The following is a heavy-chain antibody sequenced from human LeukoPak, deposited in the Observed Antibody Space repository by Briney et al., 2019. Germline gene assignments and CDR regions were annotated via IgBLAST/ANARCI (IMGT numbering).Heavy chain of an antibody. CDR3: ARTSSWYEGTDWFDP. D-gene: IGHD6-13*01. V-gene: IGHV4-61*08. CDR1: GGSISSGGYY. J-gene: IGHJ5*02. Sequence: SETLSLTCTVSGGSISSGGYYWSWIRQHPGKGLEWIGYIYYSGSTNYNPSLKSRVTISVDTSKNQFSLKLSSVTAADTAVYYCARTSSWYEGTDWFDPWGQGTLVTVSS. CDR2: IYYSGST.